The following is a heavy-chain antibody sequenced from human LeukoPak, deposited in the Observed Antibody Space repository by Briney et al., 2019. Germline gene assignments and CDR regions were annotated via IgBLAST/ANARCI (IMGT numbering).Heavy chain of an antibody. CDR2: IYYSGST. J-gene: IGHJ6*02. Sequence: PSETLSLTCTVSGGSVSSGSYYWSWIRQPPGKGLEWIGYIYYSGSTNYNPSLKSRVTISVDTSKNQFSLKLSSVTAADTAVYYCARVIYCSGGSCYSPYYYGMDVWGQGTTVTVSS. CDR3: ARVIYCSGGSCYSPYYYGMDV. V-gene: IGHV4-61*01. D-gene: IGHD2-15*01. CDR1: GGSVSSGSYY.